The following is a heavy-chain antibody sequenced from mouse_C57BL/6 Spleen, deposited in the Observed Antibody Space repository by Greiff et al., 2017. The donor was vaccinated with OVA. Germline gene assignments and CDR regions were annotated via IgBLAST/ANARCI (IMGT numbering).Heavy chain of an antibody. CDR2: IYPRDGST. J-gene: IGHJ4*01. CDR3: ARQGGNPYYAMDY. Sequence: VQLQQSDAELVKPGASVKISCKVSGYTFTDHTIHWMKQRPEQGLEWIGYIYPRDGSTKYNEKFKGKATLTADKSSSTAYMQLNSLTSEDSAVYFWARQGGNPYYAMDYWGQGTSVTVSS. D-gene: IGHD1-1*02. CDR1: GYTFTDHT. V-gene: IGHV1-78*01.